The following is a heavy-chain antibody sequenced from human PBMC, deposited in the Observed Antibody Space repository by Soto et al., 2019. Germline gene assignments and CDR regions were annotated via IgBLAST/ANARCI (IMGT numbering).Heavy chain of an antibody. D-gene: IGHD1-26*01. V-gene: IGHV3-30*18. CDR3: AKVLYSGSYRFYYYGMDV. J-gene: IGHJ6*02. CDR2: ISYDGSNK. Sequence: GGSLRLSCAASGFTFSSYGMHRVRQAPGKGLEWVAVISYDGSNKYYADSVKGRFTISRDNSKNTLYLQMNSLRAEDTAVYYCAKVLYSGSYRFYYYGMDVWGQGTTVTVSS. CDR1: GFTFSSYG.